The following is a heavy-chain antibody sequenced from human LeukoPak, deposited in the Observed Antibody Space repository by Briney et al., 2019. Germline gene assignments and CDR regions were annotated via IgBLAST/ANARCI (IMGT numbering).Heavy chain of an antibody. Sequence: PGGSLRLSCAASGFTFSSYAMSWVRQVPGKGLEWVSAISGSGGSTYYADSVKGRFTISRDNSKNTLYLQMNSLRAEDTAVYYCAKDDRIQTRRYSYNYWGQGTLVTVSS. CDR1: GFTFSSYA. V-gene: IGHV3-23*01. CDR3: AKDDRIQTRRYSYNY. CDR2: ISGSGGST. J-gene: IGHJ4*02. D-gene: IGHD5-18*01.